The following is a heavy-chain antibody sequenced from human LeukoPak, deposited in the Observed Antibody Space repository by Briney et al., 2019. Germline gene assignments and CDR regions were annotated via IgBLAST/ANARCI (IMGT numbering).Heavy chain of an antibody. CDR1: GGSFSGYY. J-gene: IGHJ5*02. Sequence: SETLSLTCAVYGGSFSGYYWSWIRQPPGKGLEWIGEINHSGSTIYNPSLKSRVTISVDTFKNQFSLKLSSVTAADTAVYYCARGRQGWRNLRYNWFDPWGQGTLVTVSS. CDR3: ARGRQGWRNLRYNWFDP. CDR2: INHSGST. V-gene: IGHV4-34*01. D-gene: IGHD2-15*01.